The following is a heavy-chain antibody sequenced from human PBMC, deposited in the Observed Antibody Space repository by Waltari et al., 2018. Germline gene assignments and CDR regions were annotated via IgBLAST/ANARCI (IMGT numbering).Heavy chain of an antibody. J-gene: IGHJ2*01. Sequence: QVQLRESGPGLVKPSETLSLTCTVSCGSISSSYWSWIRQPPGKGLEWSGDNDCSGGTNYNPSLKSRVAIAVDTSNNQFSLKLSAVTAADTAVYYCAGVQSSGWSPWYFDLWGRGTLVTVSS. CDR2: NDCSGGT. CDR1: CGSISSSY. V-gene: IGHV4-59*01. CDR3: AGVQSSGWSPWYFDL. D-gene: IGHD6-19*01.